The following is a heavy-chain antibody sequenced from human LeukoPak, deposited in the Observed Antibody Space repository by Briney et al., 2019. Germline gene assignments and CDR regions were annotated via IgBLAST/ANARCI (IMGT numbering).Heavy chain of an antibody. CDR2: INVDGSTT. D-gene: IGHD2-15*01. CDR1: GFTFSTNW. J-gene: IGHJ4*02. Sequence: GASLRLSCAASGFTFSTNWMHWVRQAPGKGPVWVSRINVDGSTTTYADSVKGRFTISRDNAKNALYLQMNSLRAEDTAVYYCCAVVGALPRWGQGALVTV. V-gene: IGHV3-74*01. CDR3: CAVVGALPR.